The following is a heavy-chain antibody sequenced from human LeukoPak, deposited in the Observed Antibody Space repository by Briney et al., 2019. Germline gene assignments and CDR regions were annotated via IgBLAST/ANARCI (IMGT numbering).Heavy chain of an antibody. Sequence: SETLSLTCTVSGGSISSGSYYWSWIRQPAGKGLEWIGRTYTSGSTNYNPSLKSRVTVSVDTSKNQFSLKLNSVTAADTAVYYCVRGGYCYGPGDWGQGTLVTVSS. CDR1: GGSISSGSYY. CDR3: VRGGYCYGPGD. J-gene: IGHJ4*02. V-gene: IGHV4-61*02. D-gene: IGHD3-10*01. CDR2: TYTSGST.